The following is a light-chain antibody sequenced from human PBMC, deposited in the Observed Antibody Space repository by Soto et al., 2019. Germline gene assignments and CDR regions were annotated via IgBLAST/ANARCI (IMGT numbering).Light chain of an antibody. J-gene: IGKJ1*01. CDR3: QQYNNWPRT. CDR2: GAS. V-gene: IGKV3-15*01. Sequence: IVMTQSPAALAVSPWESASVSCRASQSVSSNLAWYQQKPGQAPRLLIYGASTRATGIPARFSGSGSGTEFTLTISSLQSEDFAVYYCQQYNNWPRTFGQGTKVDIK. CDR1: QSVSSN.